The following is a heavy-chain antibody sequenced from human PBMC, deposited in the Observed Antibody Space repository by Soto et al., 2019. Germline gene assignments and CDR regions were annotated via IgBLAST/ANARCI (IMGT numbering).Heavy chain of an antibody. V-gene: IGHV1-18*01. D-gene: IGHD6-19*01. Sequence: HLVQSGAEVKTPGASVKVSCKASGYSFTTYGFTWLRQAPGQGLEWLGWINAHNGYTNYAQNLQARVTLTTDTSTSTAYMELRSLRSDDTAVYYCARALDIGVAGAFAYWGQGTLVIVSS. CDR1: GYSFTTYG. CDR3: ARALDIGVAGAFAY. CDR2: INAHNGYT. J-gene: IGHJ4*02.